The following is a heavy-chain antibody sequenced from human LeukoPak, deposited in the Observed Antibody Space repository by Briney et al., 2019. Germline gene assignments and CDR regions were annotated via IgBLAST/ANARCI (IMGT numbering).Heavy chain of an antibody. CDR1: GGTFSSYA. D-gene: IGHD7-27*01. CDR2: IIPIFGTA. J-gene: IGHJ4*02. V-gene: IGHV1-69*05. Sequence: SVKVSCKASGGTFSSYAISWGRQAPGQGLEWMGGIIPIFGTANYAQKFQGRVTITTDESTSTAYMELSSLRSDDTAVYYRAREETGALELDYWGQGTLVTVSS. CDR3: AREETGALELDY.